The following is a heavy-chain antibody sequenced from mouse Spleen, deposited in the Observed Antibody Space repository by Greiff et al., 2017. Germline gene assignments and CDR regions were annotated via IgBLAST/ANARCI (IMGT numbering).Heavy chain of an antibody. CDR1: GFTFSSYA. CDR3: ARSFGY. CDR2: ISSGGGNT. J-gene: IGHJ2*01. Sequence: EVQGVESGGGLVKLGGSLKLSCAASGFTFSSYAMSWVRQTPEKRLEWVATISSGGGNTYYPDSVKGRFTISRDNAKNTLYLQMSSLKSEDTAMYYCARSFGYWGQGTTLTVSS. V-gene: IGHV5-9-3*01.